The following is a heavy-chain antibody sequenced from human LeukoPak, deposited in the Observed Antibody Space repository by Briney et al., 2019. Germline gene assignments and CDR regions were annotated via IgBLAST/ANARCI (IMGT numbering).Heavy chain of an antibody. CDR2: ISGSGGST. CDR3: AMVRGVITLDY. D-gene: IGHD3-10*01. CDR1: GFTFSSYA. Sequence: GGSLRLPCAASGFTFSSYAMSWVRQAPGKGLEWVSAISGSGGSTYYADSVKGRFTISRDNSKNTLYLQMNSLRAEDTAVYYCAMVRGVITLDYWGQGTLVTVSS. V-gene: IGHV3-23*01. J-gene: IGHJ4*02.